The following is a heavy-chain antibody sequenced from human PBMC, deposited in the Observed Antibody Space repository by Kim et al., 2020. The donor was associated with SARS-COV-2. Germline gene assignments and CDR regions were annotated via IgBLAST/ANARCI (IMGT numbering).Heavy chain of an antibody. CDR3: TTDVSNYVGWSRVIDY. J-gene: IGHJ4*02. Sequence: GGSLRLSCAASGFTFSNAWMSWVRQAPGKGLEWVGRIKSKTDGGTTDYAAPVKGRFTISRDDSKNTLYLQMNSLKTEDTAVYYCTTDVSNYVGWSRVIDYWGQGTLVTVSS. CDR2: IKSKTDGGTT. V-gene: IGHV3-15*01. D-gene: IGHD4-4*01. CDR1: GFTFSNAW.